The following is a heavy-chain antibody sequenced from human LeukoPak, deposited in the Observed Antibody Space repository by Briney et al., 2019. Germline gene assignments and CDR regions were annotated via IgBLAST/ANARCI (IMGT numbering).Heavy chain of an antibody. CDR2: ISHSGST. CDR3: ARGVSVQN. Sequence: PSETLSLTCAVYGGSFSGYYWSWIRQSPGKGLEWIGEISHSGSTYYNPSLKSRVTISLDTSKNQFSLKLTSVTAADTAVYYCARGVSVQNWGQGTLVTVSS. CDR1: GGSFSGYY. V-gene: IGHV4-34*01. J-gene: IGHJ4*02. D-gene: IGHD6-6*01.